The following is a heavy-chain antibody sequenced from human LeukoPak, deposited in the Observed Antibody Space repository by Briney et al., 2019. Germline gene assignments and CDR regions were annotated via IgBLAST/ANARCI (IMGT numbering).Heavy chain of an antibody. Sequence: ASVKVSCKASGYTFTSYGISWVRQAPGQGLEWMGWISAYNGNTNYAQKLQGRVTMTTDTSTSTAYMELRSLRSDDTAVYYCARRYYDSSGYYSPRGNWFDSWAREPWSPSPQ. D-gene: IGHD3-22*01. CDR1: GYTFTSYG. V-gene: IGHV1-18*01. CDR2: ISAYNGNT. J-gene: IGHJ5*01. CDR3: ARRYYDSSGYYSPRGNWFDS.